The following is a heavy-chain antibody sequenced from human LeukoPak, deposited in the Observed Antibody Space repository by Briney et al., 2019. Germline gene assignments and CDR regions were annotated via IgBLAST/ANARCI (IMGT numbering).Heavy chain of an antibody. J-gene: IGHJ4*02. CDR2: INHSGST. Sequence: SETLSLTCAVYGGSFSGYYWSWIRQPPGKGLEWIGEINHSGSTNYKPSLKSRVTISADTSKNQFSLKLSSVTAADTAVYYCARGGVPKLKASYSSSSRRLDYWGQGTLVTVSS. V-gene: IGHV4-34*01. CDR1: GGSFSGYY. D-gene: IGHD6-6*01. CDR3: ARGGVPKLKASYSSSSRRLDY.